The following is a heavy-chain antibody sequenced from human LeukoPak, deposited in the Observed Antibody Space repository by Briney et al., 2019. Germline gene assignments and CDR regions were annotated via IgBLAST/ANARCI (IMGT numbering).Heavy chain of an antibody. V-gene: IGHV1-8*01. J-gene: IGHJ5*02. CDR2: MNPNSGNT. D-gene: IGHD3-9*01. Sequence: ASVKVSCKASGYTFTSYDINWVRQATGQGLEWMGWMNPNSGNTGYAQKLQGRVTMTTDTSTSTAYMELRSLRSDDTAVYYCARIRRQSINWFDPWGQGTLVTVSS. CDR1: GYTFTSYD. CDR3: ARIRRQSINWFDP.